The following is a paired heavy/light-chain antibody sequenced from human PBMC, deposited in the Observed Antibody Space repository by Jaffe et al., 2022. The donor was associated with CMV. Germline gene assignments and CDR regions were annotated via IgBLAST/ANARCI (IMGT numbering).Heavy chain of an antibody. CDR3: ATTHGGYYFY. Sequence: EVRLVESGGGLVQPGGSLRLSCAASGFTVRNYWMHWVRQAPAKGLVWVSRIKSDGSTTNYADSVKGRFTISRDDAENTLYLQMNTLRAEDTAVYYCATTHGGYYFYWGQGTLVTVSS. CDR2: IKSDGSTT. D-gene: IGHD3-22*01. V-gene: IGHV3-74*01. CDR1: GFTVRNYW. J-gene: IGHJ4*02.
Light chain of an antibody. V-gene: IGLV2-14*03. Sequence: QSALTQPASVSGSPGQSITISCTGTSSDVGGYNYVSWYQQHPGKAPKVMIYDVTNRPSGVSNRFSGSKSGNTASLTISGLQAEDEADYYCTSYSSSSTIWVFGGGTKLTVL. CDR1: SSDVGGYNY. J-gene: IGLJ3*02. CDR2: DVT. CDR3: TSYSSSSTIWV.